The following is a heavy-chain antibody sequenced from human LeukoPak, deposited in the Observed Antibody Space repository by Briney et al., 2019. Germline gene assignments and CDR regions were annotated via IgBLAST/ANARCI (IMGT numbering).Heavy chain of an antibody. V-gene: IGHV4-4*07. Sequence: PSETLSLTCTVAGASITTSYWNWIRQSAENGLEWIGRSYGLGITTYNPSLESRVTVSVDITKNQFSLKLSSVTAADTAVYYCARARCDTVRTPRYWYFDLWGRGTLVTVSS. D-gene: IGHD2/OR15-2a*01. CDR2: SYGLGIT. J-gene: IGHJ2*01. CDR1: GASITTSY. CDR3: ARARCDTVRTPRYWYFDL.